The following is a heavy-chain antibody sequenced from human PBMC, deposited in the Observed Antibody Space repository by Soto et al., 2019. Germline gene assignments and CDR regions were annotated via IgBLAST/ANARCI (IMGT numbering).Heavy chain of an antibody. J-gene: IGHJ3*02. CDR3: AKDRLAYCGGDCYWADAFDI. D-gene: IGHD2-21*02. V-gene: IGHV3-23*01. CDR1: GFTFSSYA. CDR2: ISGSGGST. Sequence: GGSLRLSCAASGFTFSSYAMSWVRQAPGKGLEWVSAISGSGGSTYYADSVKGRFTIPRDNSKNTLYLQMNSLRAEDTAVYYCAKDRLAYCGGDCYWADAFDIWGQGTMVTVSS.